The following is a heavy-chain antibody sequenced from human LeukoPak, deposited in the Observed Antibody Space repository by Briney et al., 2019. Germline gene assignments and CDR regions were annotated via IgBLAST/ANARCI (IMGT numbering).Heavy chain of an antibody. CDR2: MNPNSGNT. CDR1: GYTFTSYD. D-gene: IGHD5/OR15-5a*01. CDR3: ARGVGIVSTISKKHFDD. Sequence: ASVKVSCKASGYTFTSYDINWVRQATGQGLEWMGWMNPNSGNTGYAQKFQGRVTMTRNTSINTAYMELSSLRSEDTAIYYCARGVGIVSTISKKHFDDWGQGTLVTVYS. J-gene: IGHJ4*02. V-gene: IGHV1-8*01.